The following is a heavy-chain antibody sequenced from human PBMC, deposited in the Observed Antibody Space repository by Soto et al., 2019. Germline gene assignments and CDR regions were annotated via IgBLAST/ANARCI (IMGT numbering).Heavy chain of an antibody. CDR1: VCSISSSIYY. CDR3: ERHRGGYNWFDP. V-gene: IGHV4-39*01. D-gene: IGHD3-16*01. J-gene: IGHJ5*02. CDR2: IYYSGST. Sequence: SHTPSLTCTVSVCSISSSIYYWGWISQPPGKRLQWIGSIYYSGSTCYNPSLNSQVTKSADTSKNQFSMKLSSVTAADTAVYYCERHRGGYNWFDPWGQGTLVNVSP.